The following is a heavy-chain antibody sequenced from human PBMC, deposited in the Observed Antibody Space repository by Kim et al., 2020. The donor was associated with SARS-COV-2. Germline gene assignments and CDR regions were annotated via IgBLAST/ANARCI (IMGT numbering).Heavy chain of an antibody. CDR1: DFTVSNNF. J-gene: IGHJ4*01. Sequence: GGSLRLSCTTSDFTVSNNFINWVRQAPGKGLDWVSVIYSGGSTYYADSVKGRFTISRDNSKNTVYLQMNNWRVEDTAVYYCARGRGGCDYWGHRTLVSVSS. CDR2: IYSGGST. V-gene: IGHV3-66*01. D-gene: IGHD6-19*01. CDR3: ARGRGGCDY.